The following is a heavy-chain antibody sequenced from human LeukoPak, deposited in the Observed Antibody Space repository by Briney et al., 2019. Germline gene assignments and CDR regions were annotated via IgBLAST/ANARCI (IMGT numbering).Heavy chain of an antibody. Sequence: GGSLRLSCAASGFTFSSYAMSWVRQAPGKGLEWVSAISGSGGSTYYADSVKGRFTISGDNSKNTLYLQMNSLRAEDTAVYYCAKGGYSSSWYLGGTRNWFDPWGQGTLVTVSS. CDR1: GFTFSSYA. CDR2: ISGSGGST. J-gene: IGHJ5*02. CDR3: AKGGYSSSWYLGGTRNWFDP. V-gene: IGHV3-23*01. D-gene: IGHD6-13*01.